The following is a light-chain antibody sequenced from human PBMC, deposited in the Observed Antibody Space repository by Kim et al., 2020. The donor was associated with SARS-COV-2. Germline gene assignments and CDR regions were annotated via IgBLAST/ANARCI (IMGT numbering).Light chain of an antibody. V-gene: IGKV3-20*01. Sequence: EVLLTQSPGTLSLSPGERATLSCRASQTISINYLAWYQQKPGQAPRLLIYGASSRATGIPDRFSASGSGTDYILTITRLEPEDFAVYYCHQYGSSFTFGQGTKLEI. J-gene: IGKJ2*01. CDR1: QTISINY. CDR2: GAS. CDR3: HQYGSSFT.